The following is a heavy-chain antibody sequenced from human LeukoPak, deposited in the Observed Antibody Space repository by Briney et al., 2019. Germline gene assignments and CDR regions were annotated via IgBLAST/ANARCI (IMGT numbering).Heavy chain of an antibody. CDR3: AKARVRYFDSSGLYAFDF. Sequence: SETMSLTSPLSPGSISSTSYYWAWIRQHPGKGLEWIGTIYYSGSTYHNPSLKSRVTLSVDTSRNQFSLRLSSVDAADTAVYYCAKARVRYFDSSGLYAFDFWGQGTTVTVSS. V-gene: IGHV4-39*01. CDR2: IYYSGST. D-gene: IGHD3-22*01. CDR1: PGSISSTSYY. J-gene: IGHJ3*01.